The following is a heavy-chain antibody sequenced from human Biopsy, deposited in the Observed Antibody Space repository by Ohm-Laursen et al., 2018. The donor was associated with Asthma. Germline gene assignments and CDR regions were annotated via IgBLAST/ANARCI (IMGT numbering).Heavy chain of an antibody. J-gene: IGHJ4*02. CDR2: IAWDGINS. CDR1: GFTFSTYG. Sequence: SLRLSCTASGFTFSTYGMHWVRQAPGKGLEWVAFIAWDGINSYYADSVKGRFTISRDNSRNTLYLQKNSLRAEDTAVYYCAREGVAGTHIEDWGQGTLVTVSS. D-gene: IGHD6-19*01. CDR3: AREGVAGTHIED. V-gene: IGHV3-30*03.